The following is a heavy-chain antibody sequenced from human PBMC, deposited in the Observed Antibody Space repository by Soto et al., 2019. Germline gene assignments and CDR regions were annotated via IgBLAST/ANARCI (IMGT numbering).Heavy chain of an antibody. CDR3: ARGPRVSIGYSQIYYYYYGMDG. V-gene: IGHV4-34*01. Sequence: PSETLSLTCAVYGGSFSGYYWSWVRQPPGKGLEWNGEINHSGSTNYNPSLKSRVTISVDTSKNQFSLKLSSVTAADTAVYYCARGPRVSIGYSQIYYYYYGMDGWGQGTTVTVSS. CDR1: GGSFSGYY. CDR2: INHSGST. J-gene: IGHJ6*02. D-gene: IGHD5-18*01.